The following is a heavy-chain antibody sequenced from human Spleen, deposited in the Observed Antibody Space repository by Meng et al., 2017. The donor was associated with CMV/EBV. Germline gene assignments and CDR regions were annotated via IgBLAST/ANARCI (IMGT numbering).Heavy chain of an antibody. CDR2: IYYSGSS. Sequence: SETLSLTCTVSGGSISSSSYHWGWIRQPPGKGLEWIGTIYYSGSSYYSPSLKSRVTISVDTSKNQFSLKLSSVTAADTAVYYCARALCSSCPLVDYWGQGTLVTVSS. V-gene: IGHV4-39*07. D-gene: IGHD6-13*01. J-gene: IGHJ4*02. CDR3: ARALCSSCPLVDY. CDR1: GGSISSSSYH.